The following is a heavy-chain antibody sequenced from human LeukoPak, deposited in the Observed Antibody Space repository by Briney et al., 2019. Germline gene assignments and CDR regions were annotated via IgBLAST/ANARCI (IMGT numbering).Heavy chain of an antibody. V-gene: IGHV3-23*01. CDR2: IGGSGDTT. D-gene: IGHD1-1*01. J-gene: IGHJ2*01. CDR1: GFTFSSYA. Sequence: GGSLRLSCAASGFTFSSYAMSWVRQAPGKGPEWVSGIGGSGDTTYYADSVRGRSTMSRDNSKSTLYLQMNSLRAEDTAVYYCARQWGTRWFFDLWGRGTLVTVSS. CDR3: ARQWGTRWFFDL.